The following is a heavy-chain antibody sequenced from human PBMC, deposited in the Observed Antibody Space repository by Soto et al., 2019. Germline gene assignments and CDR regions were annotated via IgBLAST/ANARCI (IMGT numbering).Heavy chain of an antibody. Sequence: EVQLLQSGGGLKQPGGSLRFSCFGSGFTFKNYGMSWVRQAPGRGLEWVSGVSAGGTNTYYADSVKGRFTVSRDNSKNMLFLEMNSLRDEDTAMYFCAKDRQSFDLWGQGTRVTVSS. J-gene: IGHJ4*02. V-gene: IGHV3-23*01. CDR2: VSAGGTNT. CDR3: AKDRQSFDL. D-gene: IGHD6-6*01. CDR1: GFTFKNYG.